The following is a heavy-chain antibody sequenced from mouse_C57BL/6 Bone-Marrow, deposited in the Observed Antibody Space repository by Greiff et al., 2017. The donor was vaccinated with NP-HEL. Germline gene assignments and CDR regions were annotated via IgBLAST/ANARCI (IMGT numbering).Heavy chain of an antibody. D-gene: IGHD2-4*01. CDR2: ISDGGSYT. J-gene: IGHJ4*01. CDR1: GFTFSSYA. V-gene: IGHV5-4*03. Sequence: EVKLQESGGGLVKPGGSLKLSCAASGFTFSSYAMSWVRQTPEKRLEWVATISDGGSYTYYPDNVKGRFTISRDNAKNNLYLQMSHLKSEDTAMYYCASIYYDYLYYAMDYWGQGTSVTVSS. CDR3: ASIYYDYLYYAMDY.